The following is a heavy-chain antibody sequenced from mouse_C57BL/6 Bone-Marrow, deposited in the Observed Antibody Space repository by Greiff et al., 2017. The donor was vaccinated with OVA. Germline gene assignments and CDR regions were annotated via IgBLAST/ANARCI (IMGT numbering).Heavy chain of an antibody. J-gene: IGHJ2*01. CDR1: GFTFSDYY. CDR2: INYDGSST. D-gene: IGHD4-1*02. V-gene: IGHV5-16*01. Sequence: EVQLQESEGGLVQPGSSMKLSCTASGFTFSDYYMAWVRQVPEKGLEWVANINYDGSSTYYLDSLKSRFIISRDNAKNILYLQMSSLKSEDTATYYCARASTGFDYWGQGTTLTVSS. CDR3: ARASTGFDY.